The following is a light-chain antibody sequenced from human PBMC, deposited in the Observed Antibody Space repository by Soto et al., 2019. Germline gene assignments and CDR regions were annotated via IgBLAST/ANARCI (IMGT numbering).Light chain of an antibody. CDR3: SSYTSSSTF. CDR1: SSDVGGYNY. Sequence: QSALTQPASVSGSPGQSITISCTGTSSDVGGYNYVSWYQQHPGKAPKLMIYDVSNRHSGVSNRFSGSKSGNTASLTISGLQAEDEADYYCSSYTSSSTFFGTGTKLTVL. CDR2: DVS. J-gene: IGLJ1*01. V-gene: IGLV2-14*01.